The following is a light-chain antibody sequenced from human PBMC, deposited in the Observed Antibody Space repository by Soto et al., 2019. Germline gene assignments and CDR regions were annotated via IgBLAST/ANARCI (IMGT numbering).Light chain of an antibody. CDR1: SSDVGSYNL. Sequence: QSALTQPASVSGSPGQSITISCTGTSSDVGSYNLVSWYQQHPGKAPKLMIYEGSKRPSGVSNRFSGSKSGNTASLTISGLQAEDEADYYCCSYAGSSTHVLVGGGTKGTVL. J-gene: IGLJ2*01. CDR3: CSYAGSSTHVL. V-gene: IGLV2-23*01. CDR2: EGS.